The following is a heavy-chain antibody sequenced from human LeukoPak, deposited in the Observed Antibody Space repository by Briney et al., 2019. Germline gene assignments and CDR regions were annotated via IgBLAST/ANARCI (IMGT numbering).Heavy chain of an antibody. D-gene: IGHD3-10*01. J-gene: IGHJ5*02. CDR3: AHCSPVRGVISWFDP. CDR1: GFSLSTTGVG. CDR2: IHWHADK. Sequence: SGPTLVKPPQTLTLTCTFSGFSLSTTGVGEGWIRQPPGKALERRAPIHWHADKRYSPSLKSRLTITKDTSKNQVVLTMTNMDPVDTATYYCAHCSPVRGVISWFDPWGQGTLVTVSS. V-gene: IGHV2-5*01.